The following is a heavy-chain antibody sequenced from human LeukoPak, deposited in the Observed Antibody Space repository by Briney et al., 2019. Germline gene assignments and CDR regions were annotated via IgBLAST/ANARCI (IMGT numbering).Heavy chain of an antibody. J-gene: IGHJ4*02. CDR2: IYASGTT. D-gene: IGHD5-18*01. CDR1: GGSISSGSYY. CDR3: ARAGYSYGAYYFDY. V-gene: IGHV4-61*02. Sequence: SETLSLTCTDSGGSISSGSYYWSWIRQPAGKGLEWIGRIYASGTTNYNPSLKSRVTMSVDTSKNQFSLNLTSVTAADTAVYYCARAGYSYGAYYFDYWGQGTLVTVSS.